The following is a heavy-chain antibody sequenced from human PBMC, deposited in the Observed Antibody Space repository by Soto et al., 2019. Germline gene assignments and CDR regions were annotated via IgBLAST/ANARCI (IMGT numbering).Heavy chain of an antibody. CDR2: IHYSGST. CDR1: GGSLSSNIYY. CDR3: ARQHYYDSSGYYVVY. J-gene: IGHJ4*02. Sequence: SETLSLTCTVSGGSLSSNIYYWGWIRQPPGKGLEWIGNIHYSGSTYYDSSLKSRVTISVDTSKNQFSLKLSSVTAADTAVYYCARQHYYDSSGYYVVYWGQGTLVNVSS. D-gene: IGHD3-22*01. V-gene: IGHV4-39*01.